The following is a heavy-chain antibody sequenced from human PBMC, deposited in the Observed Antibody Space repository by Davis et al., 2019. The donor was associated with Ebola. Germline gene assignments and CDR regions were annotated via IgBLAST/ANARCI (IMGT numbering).Heavy chain of an antibody. CDR3: ARAHFPTTSDH. CDR1: GYTFTNYG. Sequence: AASVKVSCKASGYTFTNYGITWVRQAPGQGLEWLGWINPHNGNTNYAQSVQGRVTMTTDTSTSTAYMEVGILRSDDTAVYYCARAHFPTTSDHWGQGTLVTVSS. J-gene: IGHJ4*02. CDR2: INPHNGNT. D-gene: IGHD3-3*02. V-gene: IGHV1-18*04.